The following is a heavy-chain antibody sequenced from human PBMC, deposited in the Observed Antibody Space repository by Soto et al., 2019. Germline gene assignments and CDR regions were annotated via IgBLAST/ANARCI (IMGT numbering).Heavy chain of an antibody. J-gene: IGHJ5*02. CDR2: INPSGGST. V-gene: IGHV1-46*01. D-gene: IGHD6-13*01. Sequence: ASVKVSCKASGYTFTSYYMHWVRQAPGQGLEWMGIINPSGGSTSYAQKFQGRVTMTRDTSTSTVYMELSSLRSEDTAVYYCAREPSARIAAAGTNWFDPWGQGTLVTVPS. CDR1: GYTFTSYY. CDR3: AREPSARIAAAGTNWFDP.